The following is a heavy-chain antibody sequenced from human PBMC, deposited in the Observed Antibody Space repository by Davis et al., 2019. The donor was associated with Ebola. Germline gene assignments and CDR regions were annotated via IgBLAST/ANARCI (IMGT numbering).Heavy chain of an antibody. D-gene: IGHD3-10*01. CDR3: ARVRRNAYYYGAFDI. CDR1: GGSISTGDYS. J-gene: IGHJ3*02. CDR2: ISHDGST. V-gene: IGHV4-30-2*01. Sequence: PSETLSLTCAVSGGSISTGDYSWSWIRQPPGEGLEWIGYISHDGSTFYNPSLRGRVTMSVDTSTNQFSLNLNFVTAADTAMYYCARVRRNAYYYGAFDIWGQGTMVTVSP.